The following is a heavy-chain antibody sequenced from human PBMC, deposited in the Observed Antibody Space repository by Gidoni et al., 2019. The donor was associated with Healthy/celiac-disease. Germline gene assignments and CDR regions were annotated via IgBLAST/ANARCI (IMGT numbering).Heavy chain of an antibody. J-gene: IGHJ5*02. CDR3: ARDPRYGDYVGMFDP. Sequence: LRLSCAASGFTVSSNYMSWVRQAPGKGLEWVSVIYSGGSTYYADSVKGRFTISRDNSKNTLYLQMNSLRDEDTAVYYCARDPRYGDYVGMFDPWGQGTLVTVSS. D-gene: IGHD4-17*01. V-gene: IGHV3-66*01. CDR2: IYSGGST. CDR1: GFTVSSNY.